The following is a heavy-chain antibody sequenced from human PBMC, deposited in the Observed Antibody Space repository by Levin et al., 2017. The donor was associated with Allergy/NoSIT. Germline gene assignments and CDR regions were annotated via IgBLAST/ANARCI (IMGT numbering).Heavy chain of an antibody. V-gene: IGHV3-23*01. CDR1: GFTFSTYA. D-gene: IGHD6-13*01. CDR2: ISASGGNT. Sequence: GGSLRLSCAASGFTFSTYAMSWVRQAPGKGLEWVSSISASGGNTYYADSVKGRFTISRDNSRNTLSLQMTSLGAEDTAIYYCGRLIAALGTVYWGQGTLVTVSS. CDR3: GRLIAALGTVY. J-gene: IGHJ4*02.